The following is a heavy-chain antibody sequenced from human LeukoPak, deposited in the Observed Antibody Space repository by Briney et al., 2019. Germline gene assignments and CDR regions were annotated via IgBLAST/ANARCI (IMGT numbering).Heavy chain of an antibody. D-gene: IGHD6-6*01. V-gene: IGHV1-18*01. J-gene: IGHJ6*02. CDR3: ARDTPIQFSSSSHYYYGMDV. CDR1: GYTFTSYG. Sequence: ASVKVSCKAPGYTFTSYGISWVRQAPGQGLEWMGWISAYNGNTNYAQKLQGRVTMTTDTSTSTAYMELRSLRSDDTAVYYCARDTPIQFSSSSHYYYGMDVWGQGTTVTVSS. CDR2: ISAYNGNT.